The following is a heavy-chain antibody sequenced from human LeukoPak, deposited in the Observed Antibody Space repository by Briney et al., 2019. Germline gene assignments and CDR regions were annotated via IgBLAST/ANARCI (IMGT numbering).Heavy chain of an antibody. J-gene: IGHJ3*02. D-gene: IGHD2-2*01. V-gene: IGHV3-30*04. Sequence: PGGSLRLSCAASGFTFSSYAMHWVRQAPGKGLEWVAVISYDGSNKYYADSVKGRFTISRDNSKNTLYLQMNSLRAEDTAVYYCARDLLAYCSSTSCQTHDAFDIWGQGTMVTVSS. CDR1: GFTFSSYA. CDR3: ARDLLAYCSSTSCQTHDAFDI. CDR2: ISYDGSNK.